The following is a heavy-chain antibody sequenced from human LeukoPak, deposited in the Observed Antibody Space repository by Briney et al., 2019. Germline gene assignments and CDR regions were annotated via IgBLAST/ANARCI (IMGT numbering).Heavy chain of an antibody. D-gene: IGHD3-3*01. CDR3: AKDSTIFGVVTSPGNWFDP. CDR2: ISGSGGST. CDR1: GFTFSSYA. Sequence: GGSLRLSCAASGFTFSSYAMSWVRQAPGKGLEWVSAISGSGGSTYYADSVKGRFTISRDNSKNTLYLQMNSLRDEDTAVYYCAKDSTIFGVVTSPGNWFDPWGQGTLVTVSS. V-gene: IGHV3-23*01. J-gene: IGHJ5*02.